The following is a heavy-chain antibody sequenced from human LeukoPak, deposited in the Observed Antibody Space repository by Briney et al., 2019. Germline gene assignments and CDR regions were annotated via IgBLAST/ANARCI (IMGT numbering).Heavy chain of an antibody. Sequence: ASVKVSCKASGYTFTSYDINWVRQATRQGLEWMGWMNPNSGNTGYAQKFQGRVTITRNTSISTAYMELSSLRSEDTAVYYCARARSVKDAFDIWGQGTMVTVSS. D-gene: IGHD3-10*01. CDR1: GYTFTSYD. CDR3: ARARSVKDAFDI. CDR2: MNPNSGNT. J-gene: IGHJ3*02. V-gene: IGHV1-8*03.